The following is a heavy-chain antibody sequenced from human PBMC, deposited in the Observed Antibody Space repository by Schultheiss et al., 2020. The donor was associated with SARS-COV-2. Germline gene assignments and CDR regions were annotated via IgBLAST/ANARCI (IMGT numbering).Heavy chain of an antibody. J-gene: IGHJ4*02. CDR1: GGSFSGYY. D-gene: IGHD1-26*01. V-gene: IGHV4-59*10. CDR3: ARNKGYYAYYFDY. Sequence: SQTLSLTCAVYGGSFSGYYWSWIRQPAGKGLEWIGRIYTNGSTNYNPSLKSRVTISADTSKNQFSLKLSSVTAADTAVYYCARNKGYYAYYFDYWGQGTLVTVSS. CDR2: IYTNGST.